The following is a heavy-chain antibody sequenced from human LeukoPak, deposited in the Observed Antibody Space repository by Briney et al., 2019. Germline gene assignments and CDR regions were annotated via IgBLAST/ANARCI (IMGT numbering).Heavy chain of an antibody. CDR2: IYWDDEK. V-gene: IGHV2-5*02. D-gene: IGHD3-10*01. CDR1: GFSLSTSGVG. CDR3: AHSYYFGSRSYYNVWFAP. Sequence: SGPTLVNPPQTLTLTCTFSGFSLSTSGVGVGWIRQPPGKALQWLALIYWDDEKYYSPSLKSRLSISRDTSRNQVVLTMTNMDPLDTATYFCAHSYYFGSRSYYNVWFAPWGLGTLVTVSS. J-gene: IGHJ5*02.